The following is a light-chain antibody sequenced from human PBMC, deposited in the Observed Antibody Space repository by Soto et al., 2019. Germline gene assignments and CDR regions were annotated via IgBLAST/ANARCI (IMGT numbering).Light chain of an antibody. CDR1: QSVSSN. CDR2: AAS. J-gene: IGKJ1*01. Sequence: EIVMTQSPATLSVSPGERATLSCRASQSVSSNLAWYSQIPGQAPRLLIYAASTRATDIPARFSGSRSGTEFTLTISSLQSEDFAVYYCQQYNKWPRTFGQGTKV. V-gene: IGKV3-15*01. CDR3: QQYNKWPRT.